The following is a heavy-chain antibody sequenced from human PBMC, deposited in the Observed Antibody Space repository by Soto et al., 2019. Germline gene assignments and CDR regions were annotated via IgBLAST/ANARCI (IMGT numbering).Heavy chain of an antibody. CDR2: VIPLFDTA. Sequence: QVQVVQSGAEVTKPGSSVKVSCKVSGGIFTNNAISWVRQAPGQGLEWLGGVIPLFDTAYYAQIFQGRLRISADGAITTAYMELSGLTSADTAVYFCATGGHNDGYNFYHGMDVWGQGTTVTVS. CDR1: GGIFTNNA. V-gene: IGHV1-69*01. J-gene: IGHJ6*02. CDR3: ATGGHNDGYNFYHGMDV. D-gene: IGHD5-18*01.